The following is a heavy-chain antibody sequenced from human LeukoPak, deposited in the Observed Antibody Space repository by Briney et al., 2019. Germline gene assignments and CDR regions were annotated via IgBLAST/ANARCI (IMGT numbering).Heavy chain of an antibody. Sequence: GSLRLSCAASGFTVSSNYMSWVRQAPGKGLEWGSVIYSVGSTYYADSVKGRFTICRDNYKNTLYLQMNSLRAEDTAVYYCARDQYYYNSSGSSYYMDVWGKGTTVTISS. CDR3: ARDQYYYNSSGSSYYMDV. D-gene: IGHD3-22*01. CDR1: GFTVSSNY. CDR2: IYSVGST. V-gene: IGHV3-53*01. J-gene: IGHJ6*03.